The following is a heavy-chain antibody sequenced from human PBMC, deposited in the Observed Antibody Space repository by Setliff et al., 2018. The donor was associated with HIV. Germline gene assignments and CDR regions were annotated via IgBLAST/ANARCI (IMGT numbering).Heavy chain of an antibody. Sequence: GGSLRLSCAASGLIFSSYEMDWVRQAPGKGLEWISFIGGHGSIIHYADSVKGRFTISRDNAKNSVYLQMHSLGAEGTAVYYCAQAQTSVSGSYYQYLQHWGQGTLVTVSS. CDR1: GLIFSSYE. CDR3: AQAQTSVSGSYYQYLQH. V-gene: IGHV3-48*03. J-gene: IGHJ1*01. CDR2: IGGHGSII. D-gene: IGHD3-10*01.